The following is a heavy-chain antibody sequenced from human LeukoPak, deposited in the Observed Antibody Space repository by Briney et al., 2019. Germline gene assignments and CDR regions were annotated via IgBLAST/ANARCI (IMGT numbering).Heavy chain of an antibody. CDR3: AKDHRGTDPHPHYGDFDY. V-gene: IGHV3-30*18. Sequence: GGSLRLSCAASGFTFSSYGMHWVRQAPGKGLEWVAVISYDGSNKYYVDSVKGRFTISRDNSKNTLYLQMNSLRAEDTAVYYCAKDHRGTDPHPHYGDFDYWGQGTLVTVSS. CDR1: GFTFSSYG. D-gene: IGHD4-17*01. CDR2: ISYDGSNK. J-gene: IGHJ4*02.